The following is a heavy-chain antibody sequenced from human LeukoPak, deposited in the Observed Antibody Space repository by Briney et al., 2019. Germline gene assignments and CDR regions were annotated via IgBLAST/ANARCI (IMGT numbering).Heavy chain of an antibody. Sequence: SETLSLTCAVSGYSISSGYYWGWIRQPPGKGLEWIGSIYHSGSTYYNPSLKSRVTISVDTSKHHFSLKLSSVTAADTAVYYCASTTYYGFWSGYENNWGQGTLVTVSS. CDR3: ASTTYYGFWSGYENN. J-gene: IGHJ4*02. CDR1: GYSISSGYY. CDR2: IYHSGST. D-gene: IGHD3-3*01. V-gene: IGHV4-38-2*01.